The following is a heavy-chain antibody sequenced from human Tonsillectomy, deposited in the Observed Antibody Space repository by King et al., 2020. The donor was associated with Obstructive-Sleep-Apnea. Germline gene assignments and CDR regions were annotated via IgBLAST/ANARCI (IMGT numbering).Heavy chain of an antibody. D-gene: IGHD3-22*01. V-gene: IGHV5-51*01. J-gene: IGHJ4*02. Sequence: VQLVESGAEVKKPGESLTISCTGSGYGFSDYWIAWVRQMPGKGLEWMGIVYPDDSDTTYNPSFQGHVTFSADVSIKTAYLHWSSVEASDTAIFYCARYDTAGYVDYWGQGALVTVSS. CDR1: GYGFSDYW. CDR2: VYPDDSDT. CDR3: ARYDTAGYVDY.